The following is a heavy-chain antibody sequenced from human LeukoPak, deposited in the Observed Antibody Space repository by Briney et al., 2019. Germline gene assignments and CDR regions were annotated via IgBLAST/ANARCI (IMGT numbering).Heavy chain of an antibody. V-gene: IGHV1-69*05. CDR1: GGTFSSYA. Sequence: SVKVSCKASGGTFSSYAISWVRQAPGQGLEWMGRIIPIFGTANYAQKFQGRVTITTDESTSTAYMEMSSLRSEDTAVYYCAREEYGYSYYYYYMDVWGKGTTVTVSS. CDR3: AREEYGYSYYYYYMDV. D-gene: IGHD5-18*01. J-gene: IGHJ6*03. CDR2: IIPIFGTA.